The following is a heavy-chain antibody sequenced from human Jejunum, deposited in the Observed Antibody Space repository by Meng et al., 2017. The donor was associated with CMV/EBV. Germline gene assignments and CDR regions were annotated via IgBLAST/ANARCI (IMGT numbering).Heavy chain of an antibody. CDR3: AKAFYSGSYLDAFDI. V-gene: IGHV3-23*03. Sequence: FTFSSYAMSWVPQAPGKGLEWVSLIYSGGSSTYYADSVKGRFTISRDNSKNTLYLQMNSLRAEDTAVYYCAKAFYSGSYLDAFDIWGQGTMVTVSS. CDR1: FTFSSYA. CDR2: IYSGGSST. D-gene: IGHD1-26*01. J-gene: IGHJ3*02.